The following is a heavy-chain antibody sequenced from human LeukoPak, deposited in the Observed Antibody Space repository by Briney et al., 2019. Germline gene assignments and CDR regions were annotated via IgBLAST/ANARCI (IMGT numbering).Heavy chain of an antibody. CDR2: IYYSGST. V-gene: IGHV4-59*01. D-gene: IGHD3-3*01. Sequence: SETLSLTCTVSGGSISSYYWSWIRQPPGKGLEWIGYIYYSGSTNYNPSLKSRITISVDTSKNQSSLKLSSVTAADTAVYYCARSEDFWSGYYTGIWFDPWGQGTLVTVSS. CDR3: ARSEDFWSGYYTGIWFDP. J-gene: IGHJ5*02. CDR1: GGSISSYY.